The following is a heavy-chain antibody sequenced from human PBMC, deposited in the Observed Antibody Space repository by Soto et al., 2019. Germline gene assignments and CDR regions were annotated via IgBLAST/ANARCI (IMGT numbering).Heavy chain of an antibody. CDR1: GRSITTDGYY. CDR3: AGQPSYGDPMDY. CDR2: AFFSGST. Sequence: PSETLSLTCSVSGRSITTDGYYWSWVRQHPGKALEWIGFAFFSGSTYYNPSLKSRVAMSLDRSKNQFSLELTSLTAADTGVYYCAGQPSYGDPMDYWGRGTLVTVSS. J-gene: IGHJ4*02. V-gene: IGHV4-31*03. D-gene: IGHD4-17*01.